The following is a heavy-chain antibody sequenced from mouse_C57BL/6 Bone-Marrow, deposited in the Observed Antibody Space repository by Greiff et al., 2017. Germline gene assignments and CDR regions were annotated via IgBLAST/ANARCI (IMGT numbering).Heavy chain of an antibody. D-gene: IGHD1-1*01. CDR3: AREGYYGREDMDY. CDR1: GYSITSGYY. J-gene: IGHJ4*01. V-gene: IGHV3-6*01. CDR2: ISYGGRN. Sequence: EVKLVESGPGLVKPSQSLSLTCSVTGYSITSGYYWNWIRQFPGNKLEWMGYISYGGRNNYNPTLKNQISITRDTSKTQFCLKMNSGTTEDTATSYCAREGYYGREDMDYWGQGTSVTVSS.